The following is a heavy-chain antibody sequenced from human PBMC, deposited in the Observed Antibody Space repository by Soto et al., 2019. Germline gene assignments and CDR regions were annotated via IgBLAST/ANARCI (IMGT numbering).Heavy chain of an antibody. CDR2: IYTSGST. Sequence: QVQLQESGPGLVKPSETLSLTCTVSGGSISSYYWSWIRQPAGKGLEWIGRIYTSGSTNYNPSLKSRVTMSVDTSKNQFSLKLSSVTAADTAVYYFARDDPNSSGLRQQWFDPWGQGTLVTVSS. CDR1: GGSISSYY. CDR3: ARDDPNSSGLRQQWFDP. D-gene: IGHD6-19*01. V-gene: IGHV4-4*07. J-gene: IGHJ5*02.